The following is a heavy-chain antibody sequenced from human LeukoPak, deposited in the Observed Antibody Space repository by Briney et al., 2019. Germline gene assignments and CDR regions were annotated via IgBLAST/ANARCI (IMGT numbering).Heavy chain of an antibody. Sequence: GGSLRLSCAASGFTFSSNYMNWVRQAPGKGLEWVSIIYSGGSTYYADSVKGRFTISRDNSKNTLYLQMHSLRAEDTAIYYCAKDRYYGSGTYNDYWGQGTLVTVSS. D-gene: IGHD3-10*01. CDR2: IYSGGST. CDR1: GFTFSSNY. J-gene: IGHJ4*02. CDR3: AKDRYYGSGTYNDY. V-gene: IGHV3-53*01.